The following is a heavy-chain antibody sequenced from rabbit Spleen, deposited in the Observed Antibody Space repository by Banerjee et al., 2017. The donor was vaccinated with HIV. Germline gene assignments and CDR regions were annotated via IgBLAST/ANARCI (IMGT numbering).Heavy chain of an antibody. CDR1: GFSFSSYS. Sequence: QSLEESGGDLVKPGASLTLTCTASGFSFSSYSMGWVRQAPGKGLEWIGCIYTSSGSTYYANWAKGRFTISKTSSTTVDLKMTSLTAADTATYFCAGDLFSSVPGEWGPGTLVTVS. D-gene: IGHD3-1*01. CDR2: IYTSSGST. V-gene: IGHV1S40*01. CDR3: AGDLFSSVPGE. J-gene: IGHJ4*01.